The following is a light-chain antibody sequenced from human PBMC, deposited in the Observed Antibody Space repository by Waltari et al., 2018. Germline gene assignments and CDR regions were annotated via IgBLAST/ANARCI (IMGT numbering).Light chain of an antibody. Sequence: DIQLTQSPSFLSASVGVRVTITCRASQGITNYLAWYQQKPGKAPELLIYAASSLQSGVPSRFSGSGSGTEFTLTISGLQPEDFATYYCQQLNSYRTFGQGTKVDIK. V-gene: IGKV1-9*01. CDR1: QGITNY. CDR3: QQLNSYRT. CDR2: AAS. J-gene: IGKJ1*01.